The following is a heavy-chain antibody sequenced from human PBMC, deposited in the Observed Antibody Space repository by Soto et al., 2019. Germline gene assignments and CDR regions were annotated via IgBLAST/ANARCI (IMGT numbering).Heavy chain of an antibody. CDR1: GGIFNTYA. V-gene: IGHV1-69*01. J-gene: IGHJ4*02. D-gene: IGHD3-10*01. CDR3: ARVWDYYGSGNSYNRIYF. CDR2: IIPMFGTP. Sequence: QVQLVQSGPEVKEPGSSVKLTCKVSGGIFNTYAISWLRQAPGQGLEWMGGIIPMFGTPNYAQRFQGRVNITAAESTSTAYMELSRLRSDDTAVYYCARVWDYYGSGNSYNRIYFWGQGTLVSVSS.